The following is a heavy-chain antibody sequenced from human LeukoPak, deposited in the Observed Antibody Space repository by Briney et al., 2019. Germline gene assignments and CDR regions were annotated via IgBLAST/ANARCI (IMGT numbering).Heavy chain of an antibody. V-gene: IGHV3-49*04. J-gene: IGHJ4*02. CDR1: GSTFGDYA. D-gene: IGHD3-9*01. Sequence: QSGGSLRLSCTASGSTFGDYAMSWVRQAPGKGLEWVGFIRSKAYGGTTEYAASVKGRFTISRDDSKSIAYLQMNSLKTEDTAVYYCTRDLTTFDYWGQGTLVTVSS. CDR2: IRSKAYGGTT. CDR3: TRDLTTFDY.